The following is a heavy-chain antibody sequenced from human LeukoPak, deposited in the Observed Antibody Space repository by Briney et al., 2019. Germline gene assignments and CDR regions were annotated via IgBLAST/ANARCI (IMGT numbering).Heavy chain of an antibody. CDR2: IYTSGST. D-gene: IGHD5-18*01. Sequence: SQTLSLTCTVSGGSISSGSYYWSWIRQPAGKGLEWIGRIYTSGSTNYNPSLKSRVTISVDTSKNQFSLKLSSVTAADTAVYYCAREDADTAMVLDYWGQGTLVTVSS. CDR3: AREDADTAMVLDY. J-gene: IGHJ4*02. CDR1: GGSISSGSYY. V-gene: IGHV4-61*02.